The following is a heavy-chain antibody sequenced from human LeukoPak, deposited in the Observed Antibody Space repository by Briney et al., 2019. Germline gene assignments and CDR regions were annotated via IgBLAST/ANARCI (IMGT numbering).Heavy chain of an antibody. D-gene: IGHD3-22*01. Sequence: PSETLSLTCAVYGGSFSGYYWSWIRQPPGKGLEWIGEINHSGCTNYNPSLKSRVTISVDTSKNQFSLKLSSVTAADTAVYYCNQSSGYYYVSDYWGQGTLVTVSS. CDR2: INHSGCT. J-gene: IGHJ4*02. CDR3: NQSSGYYYVSDY. V-gene: IGHV4-34*01. CDR1: GGSFSGYY.